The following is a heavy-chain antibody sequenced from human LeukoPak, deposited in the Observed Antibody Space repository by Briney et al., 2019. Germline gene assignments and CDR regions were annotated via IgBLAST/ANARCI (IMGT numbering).Heavy chain of an antibody. V-gene: IGHV3-30-3*01. J-gene: IGHJ4*02. D-gene: IGHD4-17*01. CDR3: AKENLRRDGDDFDY. CDR1: GFTFSSCS. Sequence: GGSLRLSCAASGFTFSSCSMHWVRQAPGMGLEWVAVILYDGNNKYYTDSVKGRFTISRDNSKNTLYLQMNSLRAEDTAVYYCAKENLRRDGDDFDYWGQGTLVTVSS. CDR2: ILYDGNNK.